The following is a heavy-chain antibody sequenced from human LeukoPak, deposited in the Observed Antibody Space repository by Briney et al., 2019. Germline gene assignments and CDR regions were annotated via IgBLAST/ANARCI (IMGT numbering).Heavy chain of an antibody. Sequence: GGSLRLSCAASGFTFSSYSMKWVRQAPGKGLEWVSSISSSSSYIYYADSVKGRFTISRDNAKNSLYLQMNSLRAEDTAVYYCARDGNLEQWLAYFDYWGQGTLVTVSS. CDR3: ARDGNLEQWLAYFDY. J-gene: IGHJ4*02. CDR1: GFTFSSYS. CDR2: ISSSSSYI. V-gene: IGHV3-21*01. D-gene: IGHD6-19*01.